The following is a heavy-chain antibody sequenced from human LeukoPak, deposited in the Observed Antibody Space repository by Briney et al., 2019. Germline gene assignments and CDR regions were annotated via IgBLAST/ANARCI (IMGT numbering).Heavy chain of an antibody. CDR2: ISSNGGST. CDR3: ARVGARRLLCYFDY. V-gene: IGHV3-64*01. Sequence: GGSLRLSCAASGFTFSSYAMHWVRQAPGKGLEYVSAISSNGGSTYYANSVKGRFTISRDNSKNTLYLQMGSLRAEDMAVYYCARVGARRLLCYFDYWGQGTLVTVSS. D-gene: IGHD6-6*01. J-gene: IGHJ4*02. CDR1: GFTFSSYA.